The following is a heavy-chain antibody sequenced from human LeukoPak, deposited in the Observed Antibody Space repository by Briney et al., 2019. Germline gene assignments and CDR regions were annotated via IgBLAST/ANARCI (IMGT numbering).Heavy chain of an antibody. V-gene: IGHV3-48*01. CDR1: GYTFTSYS. CDR3: ARGCGTTSCYDFPDFDY. CDR2: ISDGGETI. Sequence: PGGPLRLSCAASGYTFTSYSMNWVRQAPGKGLEWVSYISDGGETIYYADSVKGRFTISRDNAKNSLYLQMNSLRAEDTAVYYCARGCGTTSCYDFPDFDYWGQGTLVTVSS. J-gene: IGHJ4*02. D-gene: IGHD2-2*01.